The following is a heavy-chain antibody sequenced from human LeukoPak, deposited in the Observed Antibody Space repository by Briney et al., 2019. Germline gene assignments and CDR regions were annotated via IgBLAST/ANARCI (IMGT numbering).Heavy chain of an antibody. Sequence: GGSLRLSCAASGLTFSNYVMSWVRQAPGKGLEWVSGVSSSGGSTYYTDSVKGRFTISRDNSKNTLYLQMNSLRAEDTAVYYCAKASIFGDTKYFQHWGQGTLVTVSS. CDR3: AKASIFGDTKYFQH. J-gene: IGHJ1*01. CDR1: GLTFSNYV. V-gene: IGHV3-23*01. D-gene: IGHD3-3*01. CDR2: VSSSGGST.